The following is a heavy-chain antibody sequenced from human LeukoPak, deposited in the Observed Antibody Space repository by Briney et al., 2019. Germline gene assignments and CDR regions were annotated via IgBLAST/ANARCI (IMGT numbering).Heavy chain of an antibody. D-gene: IGHD4-17*01. CDR2: IYYSGST. CDR3: ARVGIPYGDYEPHYFDY. J-gene: IGHJ4*02. V-gene: IGHV4-30-4*01. Sequence: SETLSLTCTVSGGSISSGDYYWSWIRQPPGKGLEWIGYIYYSGSTYYNPSLKSRVTISVDTSKNQFSLKLSSVTAADTAVYYCARVGIPYGDYEPHYFDYWGQGTLVTVSS. CDR1: GGSISSGDYY.